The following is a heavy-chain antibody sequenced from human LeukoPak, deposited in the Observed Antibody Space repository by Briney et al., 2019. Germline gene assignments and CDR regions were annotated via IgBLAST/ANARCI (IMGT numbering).Heavy chain of an antibody. CDR2: TNDDGSTT. CDR3: ARALGSSSDS. CDR1: GFTFSNYW. V-gene: IGHV3-74*01. D-gene: IGHD3-10*01. Sequence: GGSLRLSCVASGFTFSNYWMHWVRQVPGKGLVWVSRTNDDGSTTNYADSVKDRFTISRDNAKNTLYLQMNSLRAEDTAVYYCARALGSSSDSWGQGTLVTVAS. J-gene: IGHJ4*02.